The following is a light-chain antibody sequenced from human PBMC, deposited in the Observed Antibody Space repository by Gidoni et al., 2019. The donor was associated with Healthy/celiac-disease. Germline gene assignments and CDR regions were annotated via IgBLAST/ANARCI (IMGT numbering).Light chain of an antibody. Sequence: DIQMTQSPSSLSASVGDRVTITCLASQSISSYLNWYQHKPGKAPNLLIYAASSLQSGVPSRFSGSGSGTDFTLTIICLQPEDFSTYYRQQSYSTPYTFXPXTKLEIK. J-gene: IGKJ2*01. V-gene: IGKV1-39*01. CDR3: QQSYSTPYT. CDR2: AAS. CDR1: QSISSY.